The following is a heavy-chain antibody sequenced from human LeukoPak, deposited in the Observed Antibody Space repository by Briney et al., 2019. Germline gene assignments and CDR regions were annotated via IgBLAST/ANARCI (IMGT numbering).Heavy chain of an antibody. V-gene: IGHV3-23*01. Sequence: HPGGSLRLSCAASGFTFSSYAMSWVRQAPGKGLEWVSAISGSGGSTYYADSVKGRFTISRDNSKNTLYLQMNSLRAEDTAVYYCASLPNGGYSSSWSKEVAFDIWGQGTMVTVSS. CDR2: ISGSGGST. CDR3: ASLPNGGYSSSWSKEVAFDI. J-gene: IGHJ3*02. D-gene: IGHD6-13*01. CDR1: GFTFSSYA.